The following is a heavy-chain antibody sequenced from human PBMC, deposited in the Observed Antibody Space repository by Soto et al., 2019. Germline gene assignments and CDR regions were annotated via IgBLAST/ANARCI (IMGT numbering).Heavy chain of an antibody. J-gene: IGHJ4*02. V-gene: IGHV1-8*01. Sequence: GASVKVSCKASGYTFTNCDINWVRQATGQGLEWMGWMNPSNGNTGYAQKFQGRVTMTRDTSISTAYMELSSLTSADTAVYYCARFVRHQLPTIDYWGQGALVTVSS. CDR3: ARFVRHQLPTIDY. D-gene: IGHD1-26*01. CDR2: MNPSNGNT. CDR1: GYTFTNCD.